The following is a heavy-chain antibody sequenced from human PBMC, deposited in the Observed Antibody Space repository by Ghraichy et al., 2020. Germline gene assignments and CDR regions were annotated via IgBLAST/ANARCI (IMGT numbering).Heavy chain of an antibody. CDR2: IRGNAYGGTT. CDR1: GFAFGDYA. V-gene: IGHV3-49*04. CDR3: SRGVPVIIGYYFDS. J-gene: IGHJ4*02. Sequence: LRLSCTASGFAFGDYAMNWVRQAPGKGLEWVGIIRGNAYGGTTEYAASVKGRFTISRDDSKSIAYLQMNSLKSEDTGVYYCSRGVPVIIGYYFDSWGQGTLVTVSS. D-gene: IGHD3-10*01.